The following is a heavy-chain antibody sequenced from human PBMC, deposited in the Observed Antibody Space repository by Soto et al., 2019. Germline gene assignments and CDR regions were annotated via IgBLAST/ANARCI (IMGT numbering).Heavy chain of an antibody. CDR3: AHGSCSSADCYPNPYLDY. Sequence: QITLKESGPTLVKPTQTLTLTCTFSGFSLSTTAEGVGWIRQPPGKALELLALIYWADDERYSPSLKSRLTITKDTSKNRVVLTMTNVDPVDTATYYCAHGSCSSADCYPNPYLDYWGQGILVTVSS. V-gene: IGHV2-5*02. CDR2: IYWADDE. D-gene: IGHD2-2*01. CDR1: GFSLSTTAEG. J-gene: IGHJ4*02.